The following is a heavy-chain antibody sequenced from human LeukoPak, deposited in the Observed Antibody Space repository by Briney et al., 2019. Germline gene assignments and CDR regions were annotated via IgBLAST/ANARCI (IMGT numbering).Heavy chain of an antibody. Sequence: HTGGSLRLSCAASGFTFSSYAMSWVRQAPGKGLEWVSAISGSGGSTYYADSVKGRITISRDNSKNTLYLQMNSLRAEDTAVYYCAKDITLLGYCSGGSCYTYNWFDPWGQGTLVTVSS. V-gene: IGHV3-23*01. CDR2: ISGSGGST. CDR1: GFTFSSYA. CDR3: AKDITLLGYCSGGSCYTYNWFDP. D-gene: IGHD2-15*01. J-gene: IGHJ5*02.